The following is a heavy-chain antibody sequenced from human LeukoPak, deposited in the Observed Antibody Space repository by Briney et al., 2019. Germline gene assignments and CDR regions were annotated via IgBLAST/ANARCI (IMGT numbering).Heavy chain of an antibody. D-gene: IGHD3-22*01. Sequence: SETLSLTCTVSGGSISSYYWSWIRQLAGKGLESIGHISTSGSTNYNPSLKSRVTMSVDTSKNQFSLKLSSVTAADTAVYYCARVRYSDSSVLTRKRSYYFDYWGQGTLVTVSS. CDR3: ARVRYSDSSVLTRKRSYYFDY. CDR1: GGSISSYY. V-gene: IGHV4-4*07. J-gene: IGHJ4*02. CDR2: ISTSGST.